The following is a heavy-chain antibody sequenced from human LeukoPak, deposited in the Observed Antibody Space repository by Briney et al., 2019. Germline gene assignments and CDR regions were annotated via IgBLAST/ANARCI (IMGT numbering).Heavy chain of an antibody. D-gene: IGHD2-2*01. CDR3: ARGVGYCSSTSCYPHYCYGMDV. Sequence: PSETLSLTCAVYGGSFSGYYWSWIRQPPGKGLEWIGEINHSGSTNYNPSLKSRVTISVDTSKNQFSLKLSSVTAADTAVYYCARGVGYCSSTSCYPHYCYGMDVWGQGTTVTVSS. CDR1: GGSFSGYY. J-gene: IGHJ6*02. V-gene: IGHV4-34*01. CDR2: INHSGST.